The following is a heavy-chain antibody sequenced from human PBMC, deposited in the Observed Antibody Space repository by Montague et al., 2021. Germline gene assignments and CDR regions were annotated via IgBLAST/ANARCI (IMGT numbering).Heavy chain of an antibody. CDR3: AREGTSGRDSYNGMDV. D-gene: IGHD2-21*02. J-gene: IGHJ6*02. V-gene: IGHV3-23*01. Sequence: SLSLSCAASGFSFSSYAMGWVRQAPGRGLEWVSIINDRGGETHHAGSVKGRFTLSRGNSMSTLYLQMNTLGVEDTAVYYCAREGTSGRDSYNGMDVWGQGTTVIVSS. CDR2: INDRGGET. CDR1: GFSFSSYA.